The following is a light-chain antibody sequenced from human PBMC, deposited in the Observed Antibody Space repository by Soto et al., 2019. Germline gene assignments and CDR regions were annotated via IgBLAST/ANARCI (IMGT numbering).Light chain of an antibody. CDR3: QQYNKWPVFT. CDR2: GAS. CDR1: QSVASN. V-gene: IGKV3-15*01. J-gene: IGKJ3*01. Sequence: IVMTQSPVTLSVSPGERATLSCRASQSVASNLAWYQQRLGQAPRLLVYGASTRATGIPARFSGSGSGTEFTLTISSVQSEDFAVYYCQQYNKWPVFTFGPGTRVDIK.